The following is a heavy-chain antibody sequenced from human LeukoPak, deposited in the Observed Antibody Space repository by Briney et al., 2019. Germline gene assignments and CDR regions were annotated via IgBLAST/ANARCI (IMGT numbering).Heavy chain of an antibody. V-gene: IGHV4-39*07. J-gene: IGHJ6*03. CDR3: ARGLTWIQLWPPGGDNYYYYMDV. CDR2: IYYSGST. CDR1: GGSISSSSYY. Sequence: PSETLSLTCTVSGGSISSSSYYWGWVRQPPGKGLEWIGSIYYSGSTYYNPSLKSRVTISVDTSKNQFSLKLSSVTAADTAVYYCARGLTWIQLWPPGGDNYYYYMDVWGKGTTVTVSS. D-gene: IGHD5-18*01.